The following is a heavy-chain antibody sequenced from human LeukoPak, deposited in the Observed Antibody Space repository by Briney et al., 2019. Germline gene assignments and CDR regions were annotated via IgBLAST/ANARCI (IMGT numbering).Heavy chain of an antibody. Sequence: GGSLRLSCTASGVTLSNYAMHWVRRPPGRGLEWVAVISFDGTNKYYGDSVEGRFSVSRDNSKNTLYLQMNSLRPDDTAMYYCVTDYGDYEPIDYWGQGTLVTVSS. CDR1: GVTLSNYA. CDR2: ISFDGTNK. CDR3: VTDYGDYEPIDY. J-gene: IGHJ4*02. V-gene: IGHV3-30*04. D-gene: IGHD4-17*01.